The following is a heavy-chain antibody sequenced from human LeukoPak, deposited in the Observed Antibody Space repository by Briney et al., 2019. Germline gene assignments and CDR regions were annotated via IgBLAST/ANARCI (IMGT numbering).Heavy chain of an antibody. D-gene: IGHD5-12*01. CDR3: AKDLNVLRYSGDDWRAWYFDL. CDR1: GFTFNGYG. CDR2: VRYNGSLS. V-gene: IGHV3-30*02. J-gene: IGHJ2*01. Sequence: PGGSLRLACAASGFTFNGYGMHWVRQAPGKGLEWVAFVRYNGSLSYYADSVKGRFTISRDNSKKILHLQMNSLRAEDTAVYYCAKDLNVLRYSGDDWRAWYFDLWGRGTLVSVSS.